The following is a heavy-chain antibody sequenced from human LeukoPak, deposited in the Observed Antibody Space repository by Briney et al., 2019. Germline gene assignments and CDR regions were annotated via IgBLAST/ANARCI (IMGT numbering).Heavy chain of an antibody. V-gene: IGHV3-30*03. CDR3: AREGGDLRWKNRFDF. Sequence: GGSLRLSCGASGFTFSSYGFHWVRQPPGKGLEWVASISYHGSDKYYADSVKGRFTISRDNSKNTLYLQMNSLRAEDTAVYYCAREGGDLRWKNRFDFWGQGTLVTVSS. CDR2: ISYHGSDK. CDR1: GFTFSSYG. J-gene: IGHJ4*02. D-gene: IGHD4-23*01.